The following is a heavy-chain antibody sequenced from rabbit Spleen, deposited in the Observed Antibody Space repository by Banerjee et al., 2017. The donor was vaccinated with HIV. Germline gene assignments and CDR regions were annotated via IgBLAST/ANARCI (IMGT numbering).Heavy chain of an antibody. J-gene: IGHJ6*01. CDR1: GLDFSSSYW. D-gene: IGHD6-1*01. CDR2: IYVGSGGGT. V-gene: IGHV1S45*01. CDR3: ARGGDYSGDGYVT. Sequence: QEQLVEYGGDLVQPEGSLTLTCTASGLDFSSSYWICWVRQAPGKGLEWIACIYVGSGGGTKYASWAKGRFTISKASSTTVTLQMTSLTAADTATYFCARGGDYSGDGYVTWGPGTLVTVS.